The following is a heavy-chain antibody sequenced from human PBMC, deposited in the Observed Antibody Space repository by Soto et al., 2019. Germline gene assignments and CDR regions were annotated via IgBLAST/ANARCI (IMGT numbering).Heavy chain of an antibody. CDR2: IDPSDSYT. J-gene: IGHJ6*02. V-gene: IGHV5-10-1*01. D-gene: IGHD3-3*01. CDR1: GYSFTSYW. CDR3: ARDQRYDFWSGYSDPYYYYGMDV. Sequence: PGESLKISCKGSGYSFTSYWISWVRQMPGKGLEWMGRIDPSDSYTNYSPSFQGHVTISADKSISTAYLQWSSLKAPDTAMYYCARDQRYDFWSGYSDPYYYYGMDVWGQGTTVTVSS.